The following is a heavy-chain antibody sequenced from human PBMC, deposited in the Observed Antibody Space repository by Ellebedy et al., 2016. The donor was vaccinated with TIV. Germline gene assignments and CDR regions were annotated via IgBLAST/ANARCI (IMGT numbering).Heavy chain of an antibody. Sequence: ASLKVSCXASGYTFTGYYMHWVRQAPGQGLEWMGWINPNSGGTNYAQKFQGRVTMTRDTSISTAYMELSRLRSDDTAVYYCARELATGGMDGWGQGTTVTVSS. J-gene: IGHJ6*02. CDR2: INPNSGGT. V-gene: IGHV1-2*02. CDR1: GYTFTGYY. CDR3: ARELATGGMDG. D-gene: IGHD6-25*01.